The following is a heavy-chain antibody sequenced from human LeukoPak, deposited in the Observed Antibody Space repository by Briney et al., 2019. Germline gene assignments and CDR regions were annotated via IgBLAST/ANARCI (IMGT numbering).Heavy chain of an antibody. J-gene: IGHJ4*02. V-gene: IGHV2-70*11. Sequence: SGPALVKPTQTLTLTCTFSGFSLSTSSVCVSWIRQPPGKALEWLARIGWVDDKYYSTSMKTRLTISKDTSKNQVVLTMTNMDPVDKATYYCARMITLSDGRYTSKTLDYWGQGTLVTVSS. CDR2: IGWVDDK. CDR3: ARMITLSDGRYTSKTLDY. D-gene: IGHD1-26*01. CDR1: GFSLSTSSVC.